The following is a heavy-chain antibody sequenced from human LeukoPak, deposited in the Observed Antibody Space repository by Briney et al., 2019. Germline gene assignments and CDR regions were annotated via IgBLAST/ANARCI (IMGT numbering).Heavy chain of an antibody. D-gene: IGHD3-9*01. J-gene: IGHJ5*02. CDR3: ARWGRDFDDWFDP. V-gene: IGHV1-18*01. CDR1: GGTFSSYA. Sequence: GASVKVSCKASGGTFSSYAISWVRQAPGQGLEWMGWISAYNGNTNYAQNLQGRVTMTTDTSTTTAYMELRSLNSDDTAVYYCARWGRDFDDWFDPWGQGTLVTVSS. CDR2: ISAYNGNT.